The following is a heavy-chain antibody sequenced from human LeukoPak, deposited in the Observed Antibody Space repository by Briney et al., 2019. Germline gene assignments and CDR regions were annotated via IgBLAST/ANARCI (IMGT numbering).Heavy chain of an antibody. CDR3: ARGLKWGHRSWGKGVNWFDP. D-gene: IGHD6-13*01. CDR2: INHSGST. CDR1: GGSFSGYY. V-gene: IGHV4-34*01. Sequence: SETLSLTCAVYGGSFSGYYWSWIRQPPGKGLEWIGEINHSGSTNYNPSLKSRVTISVDTSKNQFSLKLSSVTAADTAVYYCARGLKWGHRSWGKGVNWFDPWGQGTLVTVPS. J-gene: IGHJ5*02.